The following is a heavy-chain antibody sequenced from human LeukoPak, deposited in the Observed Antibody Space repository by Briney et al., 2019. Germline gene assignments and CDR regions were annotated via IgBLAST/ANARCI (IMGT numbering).Heavy chain of an antibody. CDR2: IRPYNGNT. J-gene: IGHJ4*02. V-gene: IGHV1-18*01. CDR3: AIELGEWGIFDF. D-gene: IGHD3-16*01. Sequence: IGWIRPYNGNTKYLQKLQGRVTMTTDTSTSTAYMELTSLTSDDTAVYYCAIELGEWGIFDFWGQGTLITVSS.